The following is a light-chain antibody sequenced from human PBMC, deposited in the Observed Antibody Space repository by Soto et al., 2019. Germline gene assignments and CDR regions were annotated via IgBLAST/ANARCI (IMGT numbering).Light chain of an antibody. CDR1: QSVSSSY. V-gene: IGKV3-20*01. Sequence: EIVLTQSPGTLSLSPGERATLSCRASQSVSSSYLAWYQQKPGQAPRLLIYGASSRATGIPDRFSGSRSGPEFTLTINSLQSEDFAIYYCQRYNNWPPWTFGQGTKVDIK. J-gene: IGKJ1*01. CDR3: QRYNNWPPWT. CDR2: GAS.